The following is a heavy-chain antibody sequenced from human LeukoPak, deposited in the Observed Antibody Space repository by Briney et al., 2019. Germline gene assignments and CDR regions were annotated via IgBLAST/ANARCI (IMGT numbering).Heavy chain of an antibody. CDR3: AKGIPSGDDGGGFDY. D-gene: IGHD3-16*01. J-gene: IGHJ4*02. CDR1: GFNFRDAA. V-gene: IGHV3-30*18. CDR2: ISYDGSNK. Sequence: GGSLRLSCAASGFNFRDAAMTWVRQAPGKGLEWVAVISYDGSNKYYADSVKGRFTISRDNSKNTLYLQMNSLRAEDTAVYYCAKGIPSGDDGGGFDYWGQGTLVTVSS.